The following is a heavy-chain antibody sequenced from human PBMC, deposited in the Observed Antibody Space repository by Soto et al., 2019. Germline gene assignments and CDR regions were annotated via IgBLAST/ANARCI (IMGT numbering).Heavy chain of an antibody. CDR3: ARASYDFWSGYPRAMDY. V-gene: IGHV1-18*01. CDR2: ISADNGNT. Sequence: QVQLVQSGAEVKKPGASVKVSCKASGYTFTSYVICWVRQAPGQGLEWMGWISADNGNTNYAQKLEGRVTMTTDTSTSTAYMELRSLRSDDTAVYYCARASYDFWSGYPRAMDYWGQGTLVTVSS. CDR1: GYTFTSYV. J-gene: IGHJ4*02. D-gene: IGHD3-3*01.